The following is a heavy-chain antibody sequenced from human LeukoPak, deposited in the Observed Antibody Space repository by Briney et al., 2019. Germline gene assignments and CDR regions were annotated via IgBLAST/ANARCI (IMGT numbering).Heavy chain of an antibody. CDR1: GGSFSGYY. J-gene: IGHJ4*02. CDR3: AREGGIVATIT. V-gene: IGHV4-34*01. Sequence: SETLSLTCAVYGGSFSGYYWSWIRQPPGKGLEWIGEINHSGSTNNNPSLKSRVTISVDTSKNQFSLKLSSVTAADTAVYYCAREGGIVATITWGQGTLVTVSS. D-gene: IGHD5-12*01. CDR2: INHSGST.